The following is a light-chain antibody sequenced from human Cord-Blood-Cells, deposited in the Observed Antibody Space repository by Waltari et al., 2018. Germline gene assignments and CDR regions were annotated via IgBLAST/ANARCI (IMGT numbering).Light chain of an antibody. V-gene: IGKV3-20*01. CDR1: QSVRSSY. J-gene: IGKJ1*01. Sequence: ELVLTQSPGTLSLSPGERATLSCRASQSVRSSYLAWYQQKPGQAPRLLIYGASSRATGIPDRFSGSGSGTDFTLTISRLEPEDFAVYYCQQSGAFGQGTKVEIK. CDR3: QQSGA. CDR2: GAS.